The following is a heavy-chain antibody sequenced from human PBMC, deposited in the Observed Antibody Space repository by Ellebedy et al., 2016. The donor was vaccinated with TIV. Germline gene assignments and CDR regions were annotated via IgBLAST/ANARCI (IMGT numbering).Heavy chain of an antibody. CDR1: GFTFSDYY. CDR3: ARDVRFIDQQHNWFDP. J-gene: IGHJ5*02. D-gene: IGHD6-13*01. CDR2: ISSSGSPM. V-gene: IGHV3-11*01. Sequence: GESLKISCAASGFTFSDYYMSWIRQAPGKGLEWVSYISSSGSPMYYADSVKGRFTISRDNAKNSLYLQMNSLRAEDTAVYYCARDVRFIDQQHNWFDPWGQGTLVTVSS.